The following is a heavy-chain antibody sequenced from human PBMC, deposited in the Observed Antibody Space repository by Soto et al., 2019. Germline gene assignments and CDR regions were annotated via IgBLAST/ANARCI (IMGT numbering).Heavy chain of an antibody. CDR2: IYYSGST. CDR3: ARLVCSGGSCHGVYYFDY. V-gene: IGHV4-31*03. Sequence: QVQLQESGPGLVKPSQTLSLTCTVSGGSISSGGYYWSWIRQHPGKGLEWIGYIYYSGSTYYNPSLKSRVTISVDTSKNQFSLKLSSVTAADTAVYYCARLVCSGGSCHGVYYFDYWGQGTLVTVSS. CDR1: GGSISSGGYY. D-gene: IGHD2-15*01. J-gene: IGHJ4*02.